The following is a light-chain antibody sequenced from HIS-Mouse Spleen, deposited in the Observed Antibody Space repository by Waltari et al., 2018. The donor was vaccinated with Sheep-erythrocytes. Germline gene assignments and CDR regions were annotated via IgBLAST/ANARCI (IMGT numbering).Light chain of an antibody. V-gene: IGLV2-11*01. CDR3: QAWDSSTAV. Sequence: QSALTQPRPVSASPGQSVTIPCTGTSSDFGGYNYVSWYQQHPGKAPKLMIYDVSKRPSGVPDRFSGSKSGNTASLTISGLQAEDDADYYCQAWDSSTAVFGGGTKLTVL. CDR2: DVS. J-gene: IGLJ2*01. CDR1: SSDFGGYNY.